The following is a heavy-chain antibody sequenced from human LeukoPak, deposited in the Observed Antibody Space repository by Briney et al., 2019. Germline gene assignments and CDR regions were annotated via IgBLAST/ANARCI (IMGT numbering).Heavy chain of an antibody. Sequence: PGGSLRLSCAASGFTFSTSSMTWVRQAPGKGLEWISYISSSSSTIYYADSVKGRFIISRDNAKDSLYLQMNSLRAEDTAVYYCVSDYWGQGTLVTVSS. V-gene: IGHV3-48*01. J-gene: IGHJ4*02. CDR2: ISSSSSTI. CDR1: GFTFSTSS. CDR3: VSDY.